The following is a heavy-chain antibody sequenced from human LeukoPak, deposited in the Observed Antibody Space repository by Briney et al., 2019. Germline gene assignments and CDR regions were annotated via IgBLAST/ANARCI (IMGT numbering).Heavy chain of an antibody. CDR3: ARGEYGSGSYHIDY. CDR2: ISSGGRTI. J-gene: IGHJ4*02. Sequence: KAGGSLRLSCAASGFTFSDYYMSWIRQAPGKGLEWVSYISSGGRTIYYADSVKGRFTMSRDNAKNSLYLQMNSLRAEDTAVYYCARGEYGSGSYHIDYWGQGTLVTVSS. V-gene: IGHV3-11*04. D-gene: IGHD3-10*01. CDR1: GFTFSDYY.